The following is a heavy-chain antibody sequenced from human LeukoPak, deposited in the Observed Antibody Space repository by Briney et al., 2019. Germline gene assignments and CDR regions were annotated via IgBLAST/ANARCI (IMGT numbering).Heavy chain of an antibody. CDR2: INHSGST. J-gene: IGHJ4*02. Sequence: PSETLSLTCAVYGGSFSGYYWSWIRQPPGKGLEWIGEINHSGSTNYNPSLKSRVTISVDTSRNQFSLKLSSVTAADTAVYYCARRRGRGYDLPSKYYFDYWGQGTLVTVSS. D-gene: IGHD5-12*01. CDR1: GGSFSGYY. V-gene: IGHV4-34*01. CDR3: ARRRGRGYDLPSKYYFDY.